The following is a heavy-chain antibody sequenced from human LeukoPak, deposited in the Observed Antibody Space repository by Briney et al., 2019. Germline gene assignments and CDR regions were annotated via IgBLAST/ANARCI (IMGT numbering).Heavy chain of an antibody. D-gene: IGHD3-3*01. V-gene: IGHV4-39*01. J-gene: IGHJ5*02. CDR2: IYYSGST. Sequence: PSETLSLTCTVSGGSISSSSYYWGWIRQPPGEGLEWIGSIYYSGSTYYNPSLKSRVTISVDTSKNQFSLKLSSVTAADTAVYYCARHQKVVTIFGVVTRSGWFDPWGQGTLVTVSS. CDR3: ARHQKVVTIFGVVTRSGWFDP. CDR1: GGSISSSSYY.